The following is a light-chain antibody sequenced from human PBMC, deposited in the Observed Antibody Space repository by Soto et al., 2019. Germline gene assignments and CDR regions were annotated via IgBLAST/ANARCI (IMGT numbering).Light chain of an antibody. CDR2: VAS. V-gene: IGKV3-20*01. CDR1: QSVSNNY. CDR3: QQYSSSDT. J-gene: IGKJ1*01. Sequence: ENVLTQSPGTLSLSQGERATLSCRASQSVSNNYLAWYQQTPGQAPRLLIYVASNRATGIADRLSGRGSGTDFPLTISRLEPEDFAVYCWQQYSSSDTFGQGTKVDTK.